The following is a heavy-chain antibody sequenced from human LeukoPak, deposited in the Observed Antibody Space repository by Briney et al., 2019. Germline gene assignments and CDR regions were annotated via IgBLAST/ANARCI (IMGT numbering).Heavy chain of an antibody. Sequence: GGSLRLSCSVSGFTFSTYVMHWVRQAPAKGLEDVSAISSYGDNTYYADSVKGRFTISRDNSKNTLYLQMSSLRADDTAVYYCVRGTGYWGQGTLVTVSS. J-gene: IGHJ4*02. CDR3: VRGTGY. V-gene: IGHV3-64D*06. CDR1: GFTFSTYV. CDR2: ISSYGDNT.